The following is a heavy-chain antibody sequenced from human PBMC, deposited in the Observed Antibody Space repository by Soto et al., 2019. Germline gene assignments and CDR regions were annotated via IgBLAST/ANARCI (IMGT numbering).Heavy chain of an antibody. CDR2: ISYDGTNK. CDR1: GFTFSTYG. Sequence: QVQLVDSGGGEVQPGRSLTISCAASGFTFSTYGMHWVRQTPGKGLEWVAVISYDGTNKFYSDSVKGRFTISRDNFKNTLTLQMNSLRADGTAVYSCAKDLQSYGDYDYYCYGMDVWGLGTRVTVSS. V-gene: IGHV3-30*18. D-gene: IGHD4-17*01. CDR3: AKDLQSYGDYDYYCYGMDV. J-gene: IGHJ6*02.